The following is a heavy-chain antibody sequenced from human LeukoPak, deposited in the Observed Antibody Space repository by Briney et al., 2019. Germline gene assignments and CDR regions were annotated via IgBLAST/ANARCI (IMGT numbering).Heavy chain of an antibody. CDR3: ARLSSGWYRADY. D-gene: IGHD6-19*01. Sequence: SETLSLTCTVSGGSISSSSYYWGWIRQPPGKGLEWIGSIYYSGSTYYNPSLKSRVTISVDTSKNQFSLKLSSVTAADTAVYYCARLSSGWYRADYWGQGTLVTVSS. V-gene: IGHV4-39*01. CDR2: IYYSGST. J-gene: IGHJ4*02. CDR1: GGSISSSSYY.